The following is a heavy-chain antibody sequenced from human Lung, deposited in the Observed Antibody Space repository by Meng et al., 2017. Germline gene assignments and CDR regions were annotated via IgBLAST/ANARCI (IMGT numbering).Heavy chain of an antibody. J-gene: IGHJ4*02. CDR3: ARVETATTNPYFDY. D-gene: IGHD5-24*01. V-gene: IGHV4-30-4*01. Sequence: QVQLQESGPGLVKPSQTLSLTCTCSGGSISSGDYYWSWFRQPPGRGLEWIGYIYYSGSTYYNPSLRSRVTISVDTSKNQFSLILTSVTAADTAVYFCARVETATTNPYFDYWGQGTLVTVSS. CDR1: GGSISSGDYY. CDR2: IYYSGST.